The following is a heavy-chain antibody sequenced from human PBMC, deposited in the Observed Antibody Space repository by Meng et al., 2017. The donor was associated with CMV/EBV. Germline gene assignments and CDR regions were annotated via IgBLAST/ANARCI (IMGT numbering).Heavy chain of an antibody. J-gene: IGHJ4*02. CDR2: ISSSSSYI. Sequence: GESLKISCAASGFTFSSYSMNWVRQAPGKGLEWVSSISSSSSYIYYADSVKGRFTIPRDNAKNSLYLQMNSLRAEDTAVYYCAYSGIAVAGPNDYWGQGTLVTVSS. CDR1: GFTFSSYS. D-gene: IGHD6-19*01. CDR3: AYSGIAVAGPNDY. V-gene: IGHV3-21*01.